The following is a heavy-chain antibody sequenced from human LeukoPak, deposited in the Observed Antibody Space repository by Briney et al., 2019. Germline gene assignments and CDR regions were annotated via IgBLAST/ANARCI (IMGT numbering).Heavy chain of an antibody. J-gene: IGHJ4*02. CDR1: GFTFFTYG. V-gene: IGHV3-30*02. D-gene: IGHD6-13*01. CDR3: AKVQAPIAAGYFDY. Sequence: GGSLRLSCAASGFTFFTYGMHWVRQAPGKGLEWVAFIRYDGTNKYYADSVKGRFTISRDNSKNTLYLQMNSLRAEDTAVYYCAKVQAPIAAGYFDYWGQGTLVTVSS. CDR2: IRYDGTNK.